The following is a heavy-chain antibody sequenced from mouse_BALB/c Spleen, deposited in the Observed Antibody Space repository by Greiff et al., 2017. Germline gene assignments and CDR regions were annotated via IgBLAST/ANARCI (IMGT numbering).Heavy chain of an antibody. Sequence: QVQLKESGAELVRPGASVTLSCKASGYTFTDYEMHWVKQTPVHGLEWIGAIDPETGGTAYNQKFKGKATLTADKSSSTAYMELRSLTSEDSAVYYCTRPRRGYWGQGTTLTVSS. CDR3: TRPRRGY. J-gene: IGHJ2*01. CDR1: GYTFTDYE. V-gene: IGHV1-15*01. CDR2: IDPETGGT.